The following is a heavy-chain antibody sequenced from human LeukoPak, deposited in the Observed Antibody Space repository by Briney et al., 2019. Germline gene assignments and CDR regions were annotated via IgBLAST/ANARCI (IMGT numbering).Heavy chain of an antibody. V-gene: IGHV1-2*02. Sequence: ASVKVSYKASGYTFTGYYMHWVRQAPGQGLEWMGWINPNSGGTNYAQKFQGRVTMTRDTSISTAYMELSRLRSDDTAVYYCARASRSIIVGATFPYFDYWGQGTLVTVSS. CDR2: INPNSGGT. CDR1: GYTFTGYY. D-gene: IGHD1-26*01. J-gene: IGHJ4*02. CDR3: ARASRSIIVGATFPYFDY.